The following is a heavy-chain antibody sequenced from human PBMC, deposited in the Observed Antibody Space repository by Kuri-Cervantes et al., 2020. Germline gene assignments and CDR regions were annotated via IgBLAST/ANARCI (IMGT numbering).Heavy chain of an antibody. CDR2: IYYSGST. Sequence: SETLSLTCTVSGGSISSSSYYWGWIRQHPGKGLEWIGYIYYSGSTYYNPSLKSRVTISVDTSKNQFSLKLSSVTAADTAVYYCARQGGSSGYYHAFDIWGQGTMVTVSS. D-gene: IGHD3-22*01. CDR1: GGSISSSSYY. CDR3: ARQGGSSGYYHAFDI. V-gene: IGHV4-39*07. J-gene: IGHJ3*02.